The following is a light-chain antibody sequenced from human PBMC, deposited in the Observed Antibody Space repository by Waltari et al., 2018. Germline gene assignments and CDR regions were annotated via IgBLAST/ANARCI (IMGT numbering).Light chain of an antibody. CDR3: QQRNNWPPGFT. V-gene: IGKV3-11*01. J-gene: IGKJ3*01. CDR1: QSVGSN. CDR2: DAS. Sequence: DIVLTKSRATLSLSPGEKATLSARASQSVGSNVAWYQQKAGQAPRLLIYDASNRATGIPARFSGSGSGTDFTLTISSLEPEDFAVYYCQQRNNWPPGFTFGPGTKVDIK.